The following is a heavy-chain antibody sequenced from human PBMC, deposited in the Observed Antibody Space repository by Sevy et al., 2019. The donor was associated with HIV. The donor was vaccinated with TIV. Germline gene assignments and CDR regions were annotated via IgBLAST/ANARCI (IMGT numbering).Heavy chain of an antibody. V-gene: IGHV3-21*01. D-gene: IGHD3-3*01. CDR1: GFTFSSYS. CDR3: ARDPPPGPARFLEWSYYMDV. J-gene: IGHJ6*03. CDR2: ISSSSSYI. Sequence: GGSLRLSCAASGFTFSSYSMNWVRQAPGKGLEWVSSISSSSSYIYYADSVKDRFTISRDNAKNSLYLQMNSLKAEDTAVYYCARDPPPGPARFLEWSYYMDVWGKGTTVTVSS.